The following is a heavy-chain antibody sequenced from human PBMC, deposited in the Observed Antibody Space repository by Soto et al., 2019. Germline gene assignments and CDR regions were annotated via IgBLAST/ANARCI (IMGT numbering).Heavy chain of an antibody. CDR3: ARGERLRIAARRYYYYGMDV. J-gene: IGHJ6*02. CDR1: GGSISSYD. CDR2: IYYSGST. Sequence: ESLCLSCTASGGSISSYDWSWIRQAPGKGLEWIGYIYYSGSTNYNPSLKSRVTISVDTSKNQFSLKLSSVTAADTAVYYCARGERLRIAARRYYYYGMDVWGQGTTVTVSS. V-gene: IGHV4-59*01. D-gene: IGHD6-6*01.